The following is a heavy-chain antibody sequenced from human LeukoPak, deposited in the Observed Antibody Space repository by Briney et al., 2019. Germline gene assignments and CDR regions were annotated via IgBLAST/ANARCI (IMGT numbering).Heavy chain of an antibody. CDR1: GXTFTSYY. D-gene: IGHD4-23*01. Sequence: VTVPXXXSGXTFTSYYIHWVRQAPGQGLEWMGIIDPSGGSTNYAQKFQGRVTMTRDTSTSTVYMELSSLRSEDTAVYYCARESGGNPATSEDYWGQGTLVTVSS. J-gene: IGHJ4*02. V-gene: IGHV1-46*01. CDR2: IDPSGGST. CDR3: ARESGGNPATSEDY.